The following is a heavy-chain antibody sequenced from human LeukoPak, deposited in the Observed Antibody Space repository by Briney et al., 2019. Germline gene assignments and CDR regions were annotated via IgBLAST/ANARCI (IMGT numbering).Heavy chain of an antibody. CDR3: ASGIAAAWGAFDI. J-gene: IGHJ3*02. D-gene: IGHD6-13*01. V-gene: IGHV1-8*03. CDR2: MNPNSGNT. CDR1: GYTFTSYD. Sequence: GASVKVSCKASGYTFTSYDINWVRQATGQGLEWMGWMNPNSGNTGYAQKLQGRVTITRNTSISTAYMELSSLRSEDTAVYYCASGIAAAWGAFDIWGQGTMVTVSS.